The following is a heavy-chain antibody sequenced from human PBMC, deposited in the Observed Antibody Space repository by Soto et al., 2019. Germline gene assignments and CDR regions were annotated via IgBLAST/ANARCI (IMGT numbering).Heavy chain of an antibody. CDR1: GFSLTTSGVG. CDR3: AHRLRWLATFDY. Sequence: QITLKESGPTLVKPTQTLTLTCTFSGFSLTTSGVGVGWIRQPPGKALEWLALIYWNDEKRYSPSLKSRLTITKDTSRNQVVLTMTNLDPVDTATYYCAHRLRWLATFDYWGQGTLVTVSS. V-gene: IGHV2-5*01. D-gene: IGHD6-19*01. J-gene: IGHJ4*02. CDR2: IYWNDEK.